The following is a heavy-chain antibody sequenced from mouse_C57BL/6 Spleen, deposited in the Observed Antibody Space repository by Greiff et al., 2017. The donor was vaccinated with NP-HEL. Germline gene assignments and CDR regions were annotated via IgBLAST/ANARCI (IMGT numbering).Heavy chain of an antibody. CDR3: ARDRGYSNPFAY. CDR2: ISYDGSN. Sequence: VQLKQSGPGLVKPSQSLSLTCSVTGYSITSGYYWNWIRQFPGNKLEWMGYISYDGSNNYNPSLKNRISITRDTSKNQFFLKLNSVTTEDTATYYCARDRGYSNPFAYWGQGTLVTVSA. J-gene: IGHJ3*01. V-gene: IGHV3-6*01. D-gene: IGHD2-5*01. CDR1: GYSITSGYY.